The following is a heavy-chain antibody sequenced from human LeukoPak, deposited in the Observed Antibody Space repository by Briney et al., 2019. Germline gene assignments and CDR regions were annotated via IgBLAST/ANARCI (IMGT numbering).Heavy chain of an antibody. D-gene: IGHD4-23*01. CDR2: IHSGGST. V-gene: IGHV3-66*01. CDR1: GFTFTFYA. J-gene: IGHJ4*02. CDR3: GGITRYYFDY. Sequence: GGSLRLSCAASGFTFTFYAMSWVRQPPGKGLEWVSTIHSGGSTYYADSVKGRFTISRDNSKNTLYLQMNSLRAEDAAVYYCGGITRYYFDYWGQGTLVTVSS.